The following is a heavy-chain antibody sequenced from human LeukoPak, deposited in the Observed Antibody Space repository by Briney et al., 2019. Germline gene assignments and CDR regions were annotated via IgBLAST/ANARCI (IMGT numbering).Heavy chain of an antibody. Sequence: SETLSLTCAVYGGSFSGYYWNWIRQPPGKGLEWIGSIYHSGTTYYNPSLKSRVTISLDTSKNQFSLNLSSVTAADTAVYYCARSVEGYCSGGSCYSYYYYMDVWGKGTTVTVSS. J-gene: IGHJ6*03. V-gene: IGHV4-34*01. D-gene: IGHD2-15*01. CDR1: GGSFSGYY. CDR2: IYHSGTT. CDR3: ARSVEGYCSGGSCYSYYYYMDV.